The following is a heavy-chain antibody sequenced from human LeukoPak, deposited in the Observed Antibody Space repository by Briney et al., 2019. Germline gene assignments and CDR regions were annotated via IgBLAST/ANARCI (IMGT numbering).Heavy chain of an antibody. V-gene: IGHV1-3*01. CDR1: GYTFTNYA. CDR3: ARGIWSRTVSSYYFDY. D-gene: IGHD3-3*01. Sequence: GASVKVSCKASGYTFTNYARQWVRQAPGQRLEWMGWINAGNGNTRYSQRFQGRVTITRDTSASTVYMEVTSLRSEDTAVYYCARGIWSRTVSSYYFDYWGQGTLVTVSS. CDR2: INAGNGNT. J-gene: IGHJ4*02.